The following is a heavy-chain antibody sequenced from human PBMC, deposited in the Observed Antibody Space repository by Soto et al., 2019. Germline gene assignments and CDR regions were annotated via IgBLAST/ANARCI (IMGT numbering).Heavy chain of an antibody. CDR1: GFSLTTSGVG. CDR3: AHRVLRTVFGLVTTTAIYFDF. V-gene: IGHV2-5*02. Sequence: QITLNESGPTQVKPRQTLTLTCTFSGFSLTTSGVGVGWIRQSPGKAPEWLALIYWDDDKRYSSSLKSRLTITKDTSKNQVALTMADLDPADTATYYCAHRVLRTVFGLVTTTAIYFDFWGQGTPVAVSS. CDR2: IYWDDDK. J-gene: IGHJ4*02. D-gene: IGHD3-3*01.